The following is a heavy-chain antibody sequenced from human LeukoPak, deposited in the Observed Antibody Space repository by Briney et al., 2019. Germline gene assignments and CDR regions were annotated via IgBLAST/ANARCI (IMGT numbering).Heavy chain of an antibody. CDR3: ANGGTYSSGP. J-gene: IGHJ5*02. CDR1: GFTFNW. V-gene: IGHV3-7*01. Sequence: PGGSLRLSCAASGFTFNWMTWVRQAPGKGLEWVANMNEDGSAKYYVDSVKGRFTISRDNAKNSLYLQMNSLRDEDTAVYYCANGGTYSSGPWGQGTLVTVSS. D-gene: IGHD3-22*01. CDR2: MNEDGSAK.